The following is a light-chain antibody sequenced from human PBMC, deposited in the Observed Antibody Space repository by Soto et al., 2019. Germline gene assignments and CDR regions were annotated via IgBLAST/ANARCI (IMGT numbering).Light chain of an antibody. J-gene: IGLJ2*01. CDR3: VLYMGGGIWI. CDR2: STY. CDR1: SGSVSTSYY. V-gene: IGLV8-61*01. Sequence: QTVVTQEPSFSVSPGGTVTLTCGLSSGSVSTSYYPSWYQQTPGQAPRTLIYSTYSRSSGVPDRFSGSILGNTAALTITGAQADDESDYYCVLYMGGGIWIFGGGTKLTVL.